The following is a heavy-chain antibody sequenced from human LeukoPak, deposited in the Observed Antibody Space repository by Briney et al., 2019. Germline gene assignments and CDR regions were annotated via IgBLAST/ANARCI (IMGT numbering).Heavy chain of an antibody. J-gene: IGHJ4*02. D-gene: IGHD1-26*01. V-gene: IGHV3-23*01. Sequence: GGSLRLSCEASGFTFSNSAMAWVRQAPGKGLEWVSGISASGHYTYNADSGKGRFTISRDNSKNTLYLQVNSLRPEDTAVYYCAKVRRVGATGGGIDYWGQGTLVTVSS. CDR3: AKVRRVGATGGGIDY. CDR2: ISASGHYT. CDR1: GFTFSNSA.